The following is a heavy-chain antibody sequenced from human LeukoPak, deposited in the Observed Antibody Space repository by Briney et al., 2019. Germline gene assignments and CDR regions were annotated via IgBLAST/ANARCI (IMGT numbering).Heavy chain of an antibody. CDR3: AKDYRTFGLLDS. CDR1: GFTFSSYS. V-gene: IGHV3-23*01. CDR2: ISGSGGST. Sequence: GGSLRLSCAASGFTFSSYSMNWVRQAPGKGLEWVSAISGSGGSTYYADSVKGRFTISRDNSKNTLYLQMNSLRAEDTGVYYCAKDYRTFGLLDSWGQGALVTVSS. D-gene: IGHD3-10*01. J-gene: IGHJ4*02.